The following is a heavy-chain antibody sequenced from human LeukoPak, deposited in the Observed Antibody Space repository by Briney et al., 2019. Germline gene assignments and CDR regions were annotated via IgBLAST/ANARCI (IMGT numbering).Heavy chain of an antibody. J-gene: IGHJ4*02. CDR1: AFTFNSYA. CDR3: AKCRVGAANSDY. V-gene: IGHV3-23*01. CDR2: ISGSGANT. D-gene: IGHD1-26*01. Sequence: PGGSLRLSCAASAFTFNSYAMSWVRQAPGKGLEWVSAISGSGANTYYADSVKGRFTISRDNSKNTLYLQMNNLRAEDTAVYYCAKCRVGAANSDYWGQGTLVTVSS.